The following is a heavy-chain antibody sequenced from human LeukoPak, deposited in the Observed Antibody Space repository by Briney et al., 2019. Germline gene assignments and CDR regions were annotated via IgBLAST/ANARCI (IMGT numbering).Heavy chain of an antibody. Sequence: GASVKVSCKASGGTFIIYAISWVRQAPGQGLEWMGGIIPIFGTANYAQKFQGRVTITADKSTSTAYMELSSPRSEDTAVYYCARDLADDAFDIWGQGTMVTVSS. V-gene: IGHV1-69*06. J-gene: IGHJ3*02. CDR1: GGTFIIYA. CDR3: ARDLADDAFDI. CDR2: IIPIFGTA.